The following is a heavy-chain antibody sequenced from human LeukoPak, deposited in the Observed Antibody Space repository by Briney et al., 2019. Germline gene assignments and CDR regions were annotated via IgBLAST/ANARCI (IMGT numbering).Heavy chain of an antibody. CDR3: ARDGPLYDFWSGYYSNYYYMDV. Sequence: ASVKVSCKASGYTFTSYYMHWLRQAPGQGLEWMGIINPSGGSTSYAQKFQGRVTMTRDTSTSTVYMELSSLRSEDTAVYYCARDGPLYDFWSGYYSNYYYMDVWGKGTTVTVSS. CDR1: GYTFTSYY. D-gene: IGHD3-3*01. CDR2: INPSGGST. V-gene: IGHV1-46*01. J-gene: IGHJ6*03.